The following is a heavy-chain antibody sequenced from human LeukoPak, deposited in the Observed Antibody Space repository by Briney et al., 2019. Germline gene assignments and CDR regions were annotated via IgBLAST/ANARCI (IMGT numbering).Heavy chain of an antibody. CDR3: AKDSMVRGENYFDY. J-gene: IGHJ4*02. D-gene: IGHD3-10*01. V-gene: IGHV3-30*18. Sequence: GGSLRLSCAASGFTFSSCGMHWVRQAPGEGLEWVAVISYDGSNKYYADSVKGRFTISRDNSKNTLYLQMNSLRAEDTAVYYCAKDSMVRGENYFDYWGQGTLVTVSS. CDR2: ISYDGSNK. CDR1: GFTFSSCG.